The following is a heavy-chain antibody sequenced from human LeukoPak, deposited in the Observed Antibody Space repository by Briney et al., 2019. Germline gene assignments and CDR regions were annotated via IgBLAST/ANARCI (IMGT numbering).Heavy chain of an antibody. CDR3: ATSITMVRGRMEAFDI. D-gene: IGHD3-10*01. V-gene: IGHV1-18*01. CDR1: GYTFTNFG. Sequence: ASVKVSCKASGYTFTNFGISWVRQAPGQGLEWMGWISAYNGNTNYAQRLQGRVTLTTDTSTSTAYMELRSLRSDDTAVYYCATSITMVRGRMEAFDIWGQGTMVTVSS. CDR2: ISAYNGNT. J-gene: IGHJ3*02.